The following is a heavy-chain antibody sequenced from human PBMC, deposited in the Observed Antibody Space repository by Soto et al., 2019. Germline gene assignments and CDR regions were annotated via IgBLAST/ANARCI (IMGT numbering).Heavy chain of an antibody. J-gene: IGHJ4*02. CDR3: ARVPRAASSGRRDLDY. Sequence: ASVKVSCKASGYTFTSYGISWVRQAPGQGLEWMGWISAYNGNTNYAQKLQGRVTMTTDTSTSTAYMELRSLRSDDTAVYYCARVPRAASSGRRDLDYWGQGTLVTVSS. CDR1: GYTFTSYG. CDR2: ISAYNGNT. V-gene: IGHV1-18*04. D-gene: IGHD6-19*01.